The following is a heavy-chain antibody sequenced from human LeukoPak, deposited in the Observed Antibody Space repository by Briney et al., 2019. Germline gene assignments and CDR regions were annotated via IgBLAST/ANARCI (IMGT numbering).Heavy chain of an antibody. V-gene: IGHV4-34*01. CDR3: ARGRRGYSYGYATIPFDY. J-gene: IGHJ4*02. CDR2: INHSGST. CDR1: GGSFSGYY. Sequence: SETLSLTCAVYGGSFSGYYWSWIRQPPGKGLEWIGEINHSGSTNYNPSLKSRVTISVDTSKNQFSLKLSSVTAADTAVYYCARGRRGYSYGYATIPFDYWGQGTLVTVSS. D-gene: IGHD5-18*01.